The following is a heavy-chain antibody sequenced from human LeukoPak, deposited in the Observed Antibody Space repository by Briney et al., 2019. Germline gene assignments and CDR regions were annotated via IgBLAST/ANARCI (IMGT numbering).Heavy chain of an antibody. CDR2: KYHDGSN. D-gene: IGHD3-22*01. J-gene: IGHJ4*01. CDR3: ARSYDRSGYYPDY. Sequence: PSETLSLTCTVSGYSISSGYYWGWIRQPPGKGLEWIASKYHDGSNYYNPSLKSRVTISVDTSKNQFSLKLSSVTAADTAVYYCARSYDRSGYYPDYWGQGTLVTVSS. V-gene: IGHV4-38-2*02. CDR1: GYSISSGYY.